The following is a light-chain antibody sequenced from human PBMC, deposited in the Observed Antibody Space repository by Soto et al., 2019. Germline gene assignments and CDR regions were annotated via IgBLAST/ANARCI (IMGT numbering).Light chain of an antibody. CDR1: SSDVGSYNV. CDR2: EVS. CDR3: CSYARSSTWLYF. J-gene: IGLJ1*01. Sequence: QSVLTQPASVSGSPGQSITISCTGTSSDVGSYNVVSWYQQHPGKAPKLMIYEVSKRPSGVSNRFSGSKSGNTASLTISGLQAEDEADYYCCSYARSSTWLYFFGTGTKLTVL. V-gene: IGLV2-23*02.